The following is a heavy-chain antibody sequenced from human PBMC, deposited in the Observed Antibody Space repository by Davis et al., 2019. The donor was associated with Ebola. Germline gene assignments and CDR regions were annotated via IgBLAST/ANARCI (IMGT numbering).Heavy chain of an antibody. V-gene: IGHV3-21*01. D-gene: IGHD3-16*01. Sequence: GESLKISCAASGFTFADYIMNWVRQAPGKGLEWVSSISSSSGLIYYADSVKGRFTISRDNAKNSLFLQMDSLRVEDTALYYCTRGSYGDSWGQGTLVTVSS. J-gene: IGHJ4*02. CDR1: GFTFADYI. CDR3: TRGSYGDS. CDR2: ISSSSGLI.